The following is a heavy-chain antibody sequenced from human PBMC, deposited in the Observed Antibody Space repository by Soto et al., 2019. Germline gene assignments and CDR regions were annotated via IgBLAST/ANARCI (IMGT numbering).Heavy chain of an antibody. CDR3: VNDEQDTESDGALEV. D-gene: IGHD2-15*01. J-gene: IGHJ3*01. CDR2: ISWDGDYT. Sequence: AGSMRLSCVASGLTFDDYTIHWVRKTTGKGLEWVSLISWDGDYTVYADSVKGRFTMSRDNSKNSLYIQMSSLKSENAASYYCVNDEQDTESDGALEVWGQGTMVTVSS. V-gene: IGHV3-43*01. CDR1: GLTFDDYT.